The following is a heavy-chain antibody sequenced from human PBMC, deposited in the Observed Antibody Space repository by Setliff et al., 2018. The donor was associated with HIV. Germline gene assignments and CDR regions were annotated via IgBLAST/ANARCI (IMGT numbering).Heavy chain of an antibody. V-gene: IGHV5-51*01. CDR1: GYSFVDFW. J-gene: IGHJ4*02. CDR2: LYPGDSDS. Sequence: PGESLKISCHLSGYSFVDFWIGWVRRMPGKGLEWVGFLYPGDSDSRYSPSFRGQVTISADKSTTTAYLDWASLKASDTAMYYCVRYIGAAAGYIDHWGQGTLVTVSS. CDR3: VRYIGAAAGYIDH. D-gene: IGHD6-25*01.